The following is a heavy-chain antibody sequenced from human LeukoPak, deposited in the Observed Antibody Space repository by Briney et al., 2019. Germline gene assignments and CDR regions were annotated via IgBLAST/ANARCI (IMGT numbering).Heavy chain of an antibody. Sequence: GGSLRLSCAASGFIVSSCEMNWVRQAPGKGLEWVSYISSSGSTIYYADSVKGRFTISRDNAKNSLYLQMNSLRAEDTAVYYCATRPRDGYIEIWGQGTMVTVSS. CDR2: ISSSGSTI. J-gene: IGHJ3*02. CDR1: GFIVSSCE. V-gene: IGHV3-48*03. CDR3: ATRPRDGYIEI. D-gene: IGHD5-24*01.